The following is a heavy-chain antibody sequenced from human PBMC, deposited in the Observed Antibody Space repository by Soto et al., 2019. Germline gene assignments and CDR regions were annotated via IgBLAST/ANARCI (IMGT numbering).Heavy chain of an antibody. Sequence: GESLKISCQTSGYRFSSYWIVWVRQMPGKGLEWMGILYPTASRVKYHPSLQGQVTMSGDRCISTADRQWSRLRAADTAVYFCSRGSVENWFGPWGQVTPVTVCS. D-gene: IGHD3-10*01. V-gene: IGHV5-51*01. CDR3: SRGSVENWFGP. J-gene: IGHJ5*02. CDR1: GYRFSSYW. CDR2: LYPTASRV.